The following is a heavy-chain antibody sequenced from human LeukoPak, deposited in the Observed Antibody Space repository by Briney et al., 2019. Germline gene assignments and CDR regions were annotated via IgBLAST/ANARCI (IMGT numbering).Heavy chain of an antibody. D-gene: IGHD2-15*01. CDR1: GGSISNYY. CDR2: ISYSGST. V-gene: IGHV4-59*01. Sequence: SETLSLTCAVSGGSISNYYWSWIRQPPGKGLEWIGYISYSGSTISNPSLKSRVTISVDTSKNQFSLKLTSVTAADTALYYCARTKLYCSGGSCYSSLDYWGQGTLVTVSS. CDR3: ARTKLYCSGGSCYSSLDY. J-gene: IGHJ4*02.